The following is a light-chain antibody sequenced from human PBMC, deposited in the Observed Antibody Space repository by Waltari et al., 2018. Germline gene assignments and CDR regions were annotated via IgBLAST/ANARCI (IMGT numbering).Light chain of an antibody. CDR1: QSVLYSSNNKNY. CDR2: WAV. V-gene: IGKV4-1*01. Sequence: DIVMTQSPASLAVSLGERATINCKSSQSVLYSSNNKNYLAWYQQKQGQPPKLRISWAVTQESRVPGRFGGSGSGTDFTLTIRSVQAEDVAVYFCLQYYTSPQTFGQGTRLEI. CDR3: LQYYTSPQT. J-gene: IGKJ2*01.